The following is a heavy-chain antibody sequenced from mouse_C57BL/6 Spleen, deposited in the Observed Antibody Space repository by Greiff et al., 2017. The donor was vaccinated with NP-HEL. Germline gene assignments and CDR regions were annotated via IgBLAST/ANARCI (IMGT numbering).Heavy chain of an antibody. CDR1: GFTFSSYA. V-gene: IGHV5-9-1*02. Sequence: EVKLMESGEGLVKPGGSLKLSCAASGFTFSSYAMSWVRQTPEKRLEWVAYISSGGDYIYYADTVKGRVTISRDNARNTLYLQMSSLKSEDTAMYYCTRETGTGFAYWGQGTLVTVSA. J-gene: IGHJ3*01. D-gene: IGHD4-1*01. CDR3: TRETGTGFAY. CDR2: ISSGGDYI.